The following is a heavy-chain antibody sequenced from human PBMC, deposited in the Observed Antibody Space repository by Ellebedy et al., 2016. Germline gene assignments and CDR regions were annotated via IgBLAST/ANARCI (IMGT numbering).Heavy chain of an antibody. J-gene: IGHJ6*03. CDR1: GGSFSGYY. D-gene: IGHD3-10*02. CDR2: INHSGST. CDR3: ARHRIVRGVIITAHYYYYYMDV. V-gene: IGHV4-34*01. Sequence: SETLSLTXAVYGGSFSGYYWSWIRQPPGKGLEWIGEINHSGSTNYNPSLKSRVTISVDTSKNQFSLKLSSVTAADTAVYYCARHRIVRGVIITAHYYYYYMDVWGKGTTVTVSS.